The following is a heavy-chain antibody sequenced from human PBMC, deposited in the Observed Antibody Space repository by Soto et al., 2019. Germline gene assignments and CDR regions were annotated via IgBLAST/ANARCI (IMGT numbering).Heavy chain of an antibody. CDR3: ASGGDYFDY. J-gene: IGHJ4*01. CDR1: GYNFARSW. D-gene: IGHD3-16*01. CDR2: LYPDDSDI. V-gene: IGHV5-51*01. Sequence: PGESLKISCKGSGYNFARSWVGWVRQMPGKGLEWMGILYPDDSDIRYSPSFQGQVTISADKSISTAYLELSSLKASDSAIYYCASGGDYFDYWGQGTLVTVSS.